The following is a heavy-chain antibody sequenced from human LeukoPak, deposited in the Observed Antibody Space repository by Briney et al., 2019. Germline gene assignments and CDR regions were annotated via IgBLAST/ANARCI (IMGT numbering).Heavy chain of an antibody. D-gene: IGHD6-13*01. CDR1: GFTFSDHY. V-gene: IGHV3-72*01. Sequence: GGSLRLSCAASGFTFSDHYMHWVRQAPGKGREGVVRTRNKGNSYTTEYAASLKGRFTISRDDSKNSLYVQMNSLKTEDTAVYYCARGSVDSTSWYDDYYYYYYMDVWGKGTTVTVSS. CDR3: ARGSVDSTSWYDDYYYYYYMDV. CDR2: TRNKGNSYTT. J-gene: IGHJ6*03.